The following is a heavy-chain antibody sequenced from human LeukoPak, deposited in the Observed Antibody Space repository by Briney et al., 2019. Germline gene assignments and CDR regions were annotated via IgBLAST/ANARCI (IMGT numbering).Heavy chain of an antibody. CDR1: GFTFSSYG. D-gene: IGHD3-10*01. Sequence: GGSLRLSCAASGFTFSSYGMSWVRQAPGKGLEWVSRINSDGSSTSYADSVKGRFTISRDNAKNTVFLQMNSLRAEDTAVYYCARVWGSGSQFYFDYWGQGTLVTVSS. J-gene: IGHJ4*02. CDR2: INSDGSST. V-gene: IGHV3-74*01. CDR3: ARVWGSGSQFYFDY.